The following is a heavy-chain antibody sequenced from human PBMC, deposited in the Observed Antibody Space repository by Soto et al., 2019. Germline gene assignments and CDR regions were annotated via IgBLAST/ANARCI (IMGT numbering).Heavy chain of an antibody. J-gene: IGHJ5*02. CDR1: GGSISSGDYY. CDR2: IYYSGST. CDR3: ARAPGQDFWSGPPNA. Sequence: QVQLQESGPGLVKPSQTLSLTCTVSGGSISSGDYYWSWIRQPPGKGLGWIGYIYYSGSTYYNPSLKSRVTISVDTSKNQFSLKLSSVTAADTAVYYGARAPGQDFWSGPPNAWGQGTLVTVSS. V-gene: IGHV4-30-4*01. D-gene: IGHD3-3*01.